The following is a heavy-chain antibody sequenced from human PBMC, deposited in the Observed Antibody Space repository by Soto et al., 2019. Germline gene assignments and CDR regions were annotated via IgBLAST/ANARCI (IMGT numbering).Heavy chain of an antibody. V-gene: IGHV3-74*01. CDR3: ARDPLTYYMDV. CDR2: ILGDGSST. Sequence: EVQLVESGGGLVQPGGSLRLSCAASGFPFGSYWMHWVHQAPGKGLVWVSRILGDGSSTNYADSVKGRFTISRDNAKNTLYLQMNSLRAEDTAVYYCARDPLTYYMDVWGKGTTVTVSS. CDR1: GFPFGSYW. J-gene: IGHJ6*03.